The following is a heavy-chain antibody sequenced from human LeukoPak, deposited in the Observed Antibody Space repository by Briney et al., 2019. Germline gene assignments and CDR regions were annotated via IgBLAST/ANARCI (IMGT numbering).Heavy chain of an antibody. J-gene: IGHJ4*02. Sequence: KPSETLSLTCTVSGGSISSYYWSWIRQPPGKGLEWIAYIYYSGSTNYNPSLKSRVTISVDTSKNQFSLKLSSVTAADTAVYYCARDGGRILEWLDFDYWGQGTLVTVSS. D-gene: IGHD3-3*01. CDR2: IYYSGST. CDR3: ARDGGRILEWLDFDY. V-gene: IGHV4-59*12. CDR1: GGSISSYY.